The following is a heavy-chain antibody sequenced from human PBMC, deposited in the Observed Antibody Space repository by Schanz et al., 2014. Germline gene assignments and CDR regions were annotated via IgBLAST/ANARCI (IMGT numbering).Heavy chain of an antibody. V-gene: IGHV1-2*02. CDR2: INPNSGDT. CDR1: GYTFSFTSYN. J-gene: IGHJ4*02. D-gene: IGHD6-13*01. CDR3: ASSGAGYSSSWDFDY. Sequence: QVQVEQSGPEVKKPGASVTVSCQASGYTFSFTSYNVHWVRQAPGQGLEWMGWINPNSGDTNYAQKFQGRVTMTADTSTSTAYMDLRSLRSDDTAVYYCASSGAGYSSSWDFDYWGQGTLVTVS.